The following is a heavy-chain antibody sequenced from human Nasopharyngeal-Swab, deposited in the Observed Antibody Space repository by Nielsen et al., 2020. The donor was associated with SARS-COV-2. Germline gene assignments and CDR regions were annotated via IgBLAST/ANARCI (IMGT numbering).Heavy chain of an antibody. V-gene: IGHV3-30-3*01. J-gene: IGHJ4*02. CDR3: ARDREEWLIVYYFDY. D-gene: IGHD6-19*01. CDR1: GFTFSSYA. Sequence: GESLKISCAASGFTFSSYAIHWVRQAPGKGLEWVAVISYDGSNKYYADSVKGRFTISRDNSKNTLYLQMNSLRAEDTAVYYCARDREEWLIVYYFDYWGQGTLVTVSS. CDR2: ISYDGSNK.